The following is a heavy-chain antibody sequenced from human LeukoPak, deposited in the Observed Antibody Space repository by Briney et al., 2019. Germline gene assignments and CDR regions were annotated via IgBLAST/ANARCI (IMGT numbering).Heavy chain of an antibody. CDR1: GYTFTSYA. CDR3: ARESGLRYFDWLPSNYYYYYGMDV. CDR2: INTNTGNP. D-gene: IGHD3-9*01. V-gene: IGHV7-4-1*02. J-gene: IGHJ6*02. Sequence: ASVKVSCKASGYTFTSYAMNWVRQAPGQGLEWMGWINTNTGNPTYAQGFTGRFVFSLDTSVGTAYLQISSLEAEDTAVYYCARESGLRYFDWLPSNYYYYYGMDVWGQGTTVTVSS.